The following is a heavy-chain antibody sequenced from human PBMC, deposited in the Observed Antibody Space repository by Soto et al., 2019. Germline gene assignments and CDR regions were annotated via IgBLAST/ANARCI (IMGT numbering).Heavy chain of an antibody. CDR3: ARQGYCSNTDCYTVDY. D-gene: IGHD2-2*02. CDR1: GYSFTNYW. J-gene: IGHJ4*02. CDR2: IYPGDSNT. V-gene: IGHV5-51*01. Sequence: PGESLKISCTGSGYSFTNYWIGWVRQMPGKGLEWMGIIYPGDSNTRYSPSFQGQVTISADKSISTAYLQWSSLKASDTAMYFCARQGYCSNTDCYTVDYWGQGPLGTVSS.